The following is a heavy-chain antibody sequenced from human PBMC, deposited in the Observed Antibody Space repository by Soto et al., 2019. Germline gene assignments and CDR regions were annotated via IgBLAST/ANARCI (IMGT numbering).Heavy chain of an antibody. V-gene: IGHV2-5*02. CDR3: AHNNYYGSGSVY. Sequence: QITLKESGPTLVKPTQTLTLTCAFSGFSLNTRGVGVGWIRQPPGKALEWLALIYWDNDKRYSPSLKSRLTIXNXXPKNHVVLMMTDMDPVDTATYYCAHNNYYGSGSVYWGQGTLVTVSS. D-gene: IGHD3-10*01. CDR1: GFSLNTRGVG. CDR2: IYWDNDK. J-gene: IGHJ4*02.